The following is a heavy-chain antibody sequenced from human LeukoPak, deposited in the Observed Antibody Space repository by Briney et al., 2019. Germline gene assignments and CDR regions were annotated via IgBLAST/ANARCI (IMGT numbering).Heavy chain of an antibody. CDR1: GFTFSSYA. J-gene: IGHJ4*02. CDR2: ISGSGGST. Sequence: PGASLRLSCAASGFTFSSYAMSWVRQAPGKGLEWVSAISGSGGSTYYADSVKGRFTISRDNSKNTLYLQMNSLRAEDTAVYYCARPGLRYFDWLLKYWGQGTLVTVSS. CDR3: ARPGLRYFDWLLKY. D-gene: IGHD3-9*01. V-gene: IGHV3-23*01.